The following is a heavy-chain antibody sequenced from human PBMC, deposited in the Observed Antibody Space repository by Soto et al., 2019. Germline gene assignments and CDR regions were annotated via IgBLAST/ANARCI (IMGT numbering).Heavy chain of an antibody. V-gene: IGHV3-30*03. CDR1: GFPFSAYA. D-gene: IGHD3-9*01. Sequence: QVQLVESGGGVVQPGRSQRLSCAASGFPFSAYAMHWVRQAPGRGLEWLAVISSDGSNKHYADSVKGRFSISRDNYENTVYLQMNSLGTEDTAAYYCARTGETGYDWGWFDPWGQGTLATVSS. CDR3: ARTGETGYDWGWFDP. J-gene: IGHJ5*02. CDR2: ISSDGSNK.